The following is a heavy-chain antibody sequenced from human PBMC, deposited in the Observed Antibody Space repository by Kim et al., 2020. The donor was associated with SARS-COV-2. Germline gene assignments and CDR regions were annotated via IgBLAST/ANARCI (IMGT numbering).Heavy chain of an antibody. CDR2: INAGNGNT. Sequence: ASVKVSCKASGYTFTSYAMHWVRQAPGQRLEWMGWINAGNGNTKYSQKFQGRVTITRDTSASTAYMELSSLRSEDTAVYYCARGVTMVRGVIFWFDPWGQGTLVTVSS. CDR3: ARGVTMVRGVIFWFDP. J-gene: IGHJ5*02. CDR1: GYTFTSYA. V-gene: IGHV1-3*01. D-gene: IGHD3-10*01.